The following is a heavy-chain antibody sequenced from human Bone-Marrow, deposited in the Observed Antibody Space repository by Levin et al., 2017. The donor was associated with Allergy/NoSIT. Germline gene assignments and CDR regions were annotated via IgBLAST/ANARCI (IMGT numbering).Heavy chain of an antibody. D-gene: IGHD1-26*01. J-gene: IGHJ4*02. CDR1: GGSVSNYH. CDR2: IHNSGNT. Sequence: PSETLSLTCTVSGGSVSNYHWSWIRQPPGKGLEWIGYIHNSGNTNYNPSLRSRVTMSLETSNSQFSLKLTSVTAADAALYYCACSSKVGATVTFDSWGQGTLVTVSS. CDR3: ACSSKVGATVTFDS. V-gene: IGHV4-59*02.